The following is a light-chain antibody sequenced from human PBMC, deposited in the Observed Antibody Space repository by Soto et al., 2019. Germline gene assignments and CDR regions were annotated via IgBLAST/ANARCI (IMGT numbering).Light chain of an antibody. J-gene: IGKJ1*01. Sequence: DIQMTQSPSTLSASVGDRVTITCRTSQSITDWLAWYQQKPGRAPKLLIYRASSLESGVPSRFNGSGSGTEFTLTISSLQPDDCATYYCQQYNNYLFGQGTKVDIK. V-gene: IGKV1-5*03. CDR1: QSITDW. CDR3: QQYNNYL. CDR2: RAS.